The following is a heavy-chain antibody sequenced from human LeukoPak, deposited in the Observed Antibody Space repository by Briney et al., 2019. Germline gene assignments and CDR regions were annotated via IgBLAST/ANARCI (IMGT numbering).Heavy chain of an antibody. V-gene: IGHV4-34*01. Sequence: TSETLSRTCAVYGGSFSGYYWSWIRQPPGKGLEWIGEINHSGSTNYNPSLKSRVTISVDTSKNQFSLKLSSVTAADTAVYYCASQGDTAMVIDYWGQGTLVTVSS. CDR1: GGSFSGYY. D-gene: IGHD5-18*01. J-gene: IGHJ4*02. CDR2: INHSGST. CDR3: ASQGDTAMVIDY.